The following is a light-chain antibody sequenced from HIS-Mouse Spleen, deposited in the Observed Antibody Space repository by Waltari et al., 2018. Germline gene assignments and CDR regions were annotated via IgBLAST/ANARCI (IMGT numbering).Light chain of an antibody. CDR3: SSYTSSSTLV. J-gene: IGLJ1*01. CDR1: SSDVGGYNY. CDR2: DVS. V-gene: IGLV2-14*03. Sequence: QSALTQPASVSGSPGQSITISCTGTSSDVGGYNYVSWYQQHPGKAPKLMIYDVSKRTSGVSNRVSGSKSGNTASLTISGLQADDEADYYCSSYTSSSTLVFGTGTKVTVL.